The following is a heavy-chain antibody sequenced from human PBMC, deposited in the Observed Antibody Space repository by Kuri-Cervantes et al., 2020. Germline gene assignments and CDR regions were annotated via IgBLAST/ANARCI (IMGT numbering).Heavy chain of an antibody. J-gene: IGHJ3*02. Sequence: GGSLRLSCAASGFTFDDYAMHWVRQASGKGLEWVSGISWNSGSIGYADSVKGRFTISRDNAKNSLYLQMNSLRAEDTALYYCAKDMGSSGWYGRFDAFDIWGQGTMVTVSS. CDR2: ISWNSGSI. CDR3: AKDMGSSGWYGRFDAFDI. D-gene: IGHD6-19*01. CDR1: GFTFDDYA. V-gene: IGHV3-9*01.